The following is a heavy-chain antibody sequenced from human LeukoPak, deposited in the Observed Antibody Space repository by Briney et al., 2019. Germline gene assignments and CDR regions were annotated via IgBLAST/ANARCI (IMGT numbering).Heavy chain of an antibody. CDR3: ARDPLIGYAGGYYYYGMDV. D-gene: IGHD5-12*01. V-gene: IGHV3-11*01. J-gene: IGHJ6*02. CDR1: GFTFSDYY. Sequence: GGSLRLSCAASGFTFSDYYMSWIRQAPGKGLEWVSYISSSGSTIYYADSVKGRFTISRDNAKNSLYLQMNSLRAEDTAVYYCARDPLIGYAGGYYYYGMDVWGQGTTVTVSS. CDR2: ISSSGSTI.